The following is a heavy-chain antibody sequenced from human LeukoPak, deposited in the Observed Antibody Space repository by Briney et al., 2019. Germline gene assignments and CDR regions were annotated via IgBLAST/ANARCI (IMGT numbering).Heavy chain of an antibody. CDR2: IWYDGSNK. Sequence: GGSLRLSCAASGFTFSSYGMHWVRQAPGKGLEWVAVIWYDGSNKYYADSVKGRFTISRDNSKNTLYLQMNSLRAEDTAVYYCARDRGPFLGSGWYELDYWGQGTLVTVSS. D-gene: IGHD6-19*01. CDR3: ARDRGPFLGSGWYELDY. J-gene: IGHJ4*02. CDR1: GFTFSSYG. V-gene: IGHV3-33*01.